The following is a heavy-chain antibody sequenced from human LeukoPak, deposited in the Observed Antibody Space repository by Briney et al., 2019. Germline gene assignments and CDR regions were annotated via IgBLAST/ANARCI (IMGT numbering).Heavy chain of an antibody. Sequence: ASVKVSCKASGYTFTSYGISWVRQAPGQGLEWMGWISAYNGNTNYAQKLQGRVTMTTDTSTSTAYMELRSLRSDDTAVYYCARDVIVGATTGWLDPWGQGTLVTVSS. CDR1: GYTFTSYG. CDR2: ISAYNGNT. D-gene: IGHD1-26*01. V-gene: IGHV1-18*01. J-gene: IGHJ5*02. CDR3: ARDVIVGATTGWLDP.